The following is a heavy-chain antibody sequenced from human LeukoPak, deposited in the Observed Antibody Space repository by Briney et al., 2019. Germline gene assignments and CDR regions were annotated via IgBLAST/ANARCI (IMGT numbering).Heavy chain of an antibody. D-gene: IGHD2-2*01. J-gene: IGHJ5*02. Sequence: GGSLRLSCAASGFTFDDYGMSWVRQAPGKGLEWVPGINWNGGSTGYADSVKGRFTISRDNAKNSLYLQMNSLRAEDTALYYCASWGAYCSSTSCPNWFDPWGQGTLVTLSS. CDR3: ASWGAYCSSTSCPNWFDP. CDR1: GFTFDDYG. V-gene: IGHV3-20*04. CDR2: INWNGGST.